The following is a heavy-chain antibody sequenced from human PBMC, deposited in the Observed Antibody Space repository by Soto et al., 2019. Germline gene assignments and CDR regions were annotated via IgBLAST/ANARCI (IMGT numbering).Heavy chain of an antibody. J-gene: IGHJ3*02. Sequence: QVQLVESGGGVVQPGRSLRLSCAASGFTFSSYGMHWVRQAPGKGLEWVAGIWYDGSNKYYADSVKGRFTISRDNSKNTLYLQMNSLRAEDTAVYYCARDYYGSGGNNAFDIWGQGTMVTVSS. V-gene: IGHV3-33*08. CDR1: GFTFSSYG. D-gene: IGHD3-10*01. CDR3: ARDYYGSGGNNAFDI. CDR2: IWYDGSNK.